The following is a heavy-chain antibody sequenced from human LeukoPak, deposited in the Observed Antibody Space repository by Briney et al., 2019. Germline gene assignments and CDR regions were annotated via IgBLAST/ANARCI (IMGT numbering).Heavy chain of an antibody. Sequence: GESLKISCKGSGYSFTSYWIGWVRQMPGKGLEWMGIIYPGDSDTRYSPSFQGQVTISADKSISTAYLQWSSLKASATAMYYCARGVGGSRSNDPAFDFWGQGNLVTVSS. D-gene: IGHD1-26*01. CDR2: IYPGDSDT. J-gene: IGHJ4*02. V-gene: IGHV5-51*01. CDR1: GYSFTSYW. CDR3: ARGVGGSRSNDPAFDF.